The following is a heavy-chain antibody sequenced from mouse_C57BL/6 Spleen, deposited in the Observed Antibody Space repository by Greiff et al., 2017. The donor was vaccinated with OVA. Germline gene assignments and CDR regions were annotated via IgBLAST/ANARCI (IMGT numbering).Heavy chain of an antibody. J-gene: IGHJ1*03. D-gene: IGHD2-3*01. V-gene: IGHV1-72*01. CDR3: ARGGAGYDGYPYWYFDV. CDR2: IDPNSGGT. Sequence: QVQLKQPGAELVKPGASVKLSCKASGYTFTSYWMHWVKQRPGRGLEWIGRIDPNSGGTKYNEKFKSKATLTVDKPSSTAYMQLSSLTSEDSAVYYCARGGAGYDGYPYWYFDVWGTGTTVTVSS. CDR1: GYTFTSYW.